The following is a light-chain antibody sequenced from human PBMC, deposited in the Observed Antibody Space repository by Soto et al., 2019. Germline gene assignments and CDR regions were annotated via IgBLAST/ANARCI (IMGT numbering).Light chain of an antibody. Sequence: DIQMTQSPPTLSASVGDRVTLTCRASQSIVNRLAWYQQKPGKAPKLLIYDASNLETGVSSRFSGSGSGTDFSFTISSLQPEDIATYYCQQYENLPLTFGGGTKVDIK. CDR3: QQYENLPLT. CDR1: QSIVNR. V-gene: IGKV1-33*01. CDR2: DAS. J-gene: IGKJ4*01.